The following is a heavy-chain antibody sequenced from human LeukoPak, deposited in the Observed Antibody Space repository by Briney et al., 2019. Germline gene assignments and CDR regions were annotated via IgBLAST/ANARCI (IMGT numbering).Heavy chain of an antibody. CDR2: IIPIFGTA. D-gene: IGHD3-22*01. CDR1: GGTFISYA. Sequence: SVKVSCKASGGTFISYAISWVRQAPGQGLEWMGGIIPIFGTANYAQKFQGRVMITTDESTSTAYMELSSLRSEDTAVYYCARNDLYYYDSSGYYYFDYWGQGTLVTVSS. CDR3: ARNDLYYYDSSGYYYFDY. V-gene: IGHV1-69*05. J-gene: IGHJ4*02.